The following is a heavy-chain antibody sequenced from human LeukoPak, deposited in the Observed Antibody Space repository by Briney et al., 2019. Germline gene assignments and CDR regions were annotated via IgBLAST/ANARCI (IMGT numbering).Heavy chain of an antibody. V-gene: IGHV3-48*03. J-gene: IGHJ4*02. D-gene: IGHD3-22*01. CDR3: ARDPPSKYYYASSQQPPGY. Sequence: GGSLRLSCAASGCTFSSYEMNWVRQAPGKGLEWVSYISSGSTIYYADSVKGRFTISRDNAKNSLYLQMNSLRAEDTAVYYCARDPPSKYYYASSQQPPGYWGQGTLVTVSS. CDR2: ISSGSTI. CDR1: GCTFSSYE.